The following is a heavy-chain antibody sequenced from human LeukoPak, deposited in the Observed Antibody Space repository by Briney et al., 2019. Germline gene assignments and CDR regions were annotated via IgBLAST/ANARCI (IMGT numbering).Heavy chain of an antibody. Sequence: GESLRLSCAASGFTFTTYWMSWVRQAPGKGLEWVANIKQDGTEKYYVDSVKGRFTISRDNAKNSLYLQMNSLRAEDTAVYYCARDGAEYYYDSSGYYYYYYYMDVWGKGTTVTVSS. CDR2: IKQDGTEK. CDR3: ARDGAEYYYDSSGYYYYYYYMDV. V-gene: IGHV3-7*01. CDR1: GFTFTTYW. D-gene: IGHD3-22*01. J-gene: IGHJ6*03.